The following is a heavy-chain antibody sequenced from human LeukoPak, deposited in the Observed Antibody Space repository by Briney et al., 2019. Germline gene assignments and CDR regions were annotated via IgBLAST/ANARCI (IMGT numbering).Heavy chain of an antibody. J-gene: IGHJ4*02. D-gene: IGHD1-26*01. Sequence: TGGSLRLSCAASGFTFSGYWMSWVRQTPEKGLEWVANIKQDGYEKYYVDSVKGRFTIFRDNAKNSLYLQMNSLRADDTAIYYCARDKIVGPTTLDYWGQGTLVTVSS. CDR1: GFTFSGYW. CDR3: ARDKIVGPTTLDY. V-gene: IGHV3-7*01. CDR2: IKQDGYEK.